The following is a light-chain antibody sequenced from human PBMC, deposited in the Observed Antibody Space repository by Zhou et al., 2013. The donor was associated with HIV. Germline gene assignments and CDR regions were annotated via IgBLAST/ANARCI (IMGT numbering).Light chain of an antibody. Sequence: DIPMTQSPSTLSASVGDRVTITCRASQSINNWLAWYQQKPGKAPKLLISQASNLESGVPSRFSGSGSGTEFTLTISSLQLEDFATYYCLQHNSLPQTFGQGTKVEIK. CDR1: QSINNW. CDR3: LQHNSLPQT. CDR2: QAS. J-gene: IGKJ1*01. V-gene: IGKV1-5*03.